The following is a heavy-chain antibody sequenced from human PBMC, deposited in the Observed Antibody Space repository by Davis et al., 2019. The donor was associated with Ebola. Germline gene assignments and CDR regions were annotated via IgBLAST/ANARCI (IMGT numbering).Heavy chain of an antibody. CDR2: ISYDETDK. J-gene: IGHJ4*02. Sequence: GGSLRLSCVTSGFTFINYVMHWVRQAPGKGLEWVAAISYDETDKYYGDSVKGRFTISRDNSKNTLYLHMNSLSPEDTAMYFCAFFDGYNEDYWGQGTLVTVSS. V-gene: IGHV3-30*03. D-gene: IGHD5-24*01. CDR1: GFTFINYV. CDR3: AFFDGYNEDY.